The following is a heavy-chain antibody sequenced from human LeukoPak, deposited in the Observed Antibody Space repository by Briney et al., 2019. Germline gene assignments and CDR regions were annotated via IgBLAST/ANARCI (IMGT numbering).Heavy chain of an antibody. CDR3: AREVSSSGWFRGYYFDY. CDR2: IYSGGST. V-gene: IGHV3-66*01. Sequence: GGSLRLSCAASGFTVSSNYMSWVRQAPGKGLEWVSVIYSGGSTYYADSVKGGFTISRDNSKNTLYLQMNSLRAEDTAVYYCAREVSSSGWFRGYYFDYWGQGTLVTVSS. CDR1: GFTVSSNY. J-gene: IGHJ4*02. D-gene: IGHD6-19*01.